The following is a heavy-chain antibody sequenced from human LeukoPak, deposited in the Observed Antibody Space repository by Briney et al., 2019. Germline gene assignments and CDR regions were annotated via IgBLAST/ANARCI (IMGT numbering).Heavy chain of an antibody. Sequence: PSETLSLTCTVSGGSISSYYWSWIRQPPGKGLEWIGYIYYSGSTNYNPSLKSRVTISVDTSKNQFSLKLSSVTAADTAVYYCARATYDFWSGYPADPYYFDYWGQGTLVTISS. CDR1: GGSISSYY. CDR2: IYYSGST. CDR3: ARATYDFWSGYPADPYYFDY. J-gene: IGHJ4*02. V-gene: IGHV4-59*01. D-gene: IGHD3-3*01.